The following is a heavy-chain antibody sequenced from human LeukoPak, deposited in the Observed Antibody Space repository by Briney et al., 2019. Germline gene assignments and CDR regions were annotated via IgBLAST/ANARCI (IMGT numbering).Heavy chain of an antibody. V-gene: IGHV1-18*01. Sequence: ASVKVSCKASGYTFSSYGINWVRQAPGQGLEWMGWISAYNGNTNYAQKLQGRVTMTTDTSTSTAYMELRSLRSDDTAVYYCARSYPNTIRCAFDIWGQGTMVTVSS. J-gene: IGHJ3*02. CDR3: ARSYPNTIRCAFDI. CDR2: ISAYNGNT. D-gene: IGHD3-3*02. CDR1: GYTFSSYG.